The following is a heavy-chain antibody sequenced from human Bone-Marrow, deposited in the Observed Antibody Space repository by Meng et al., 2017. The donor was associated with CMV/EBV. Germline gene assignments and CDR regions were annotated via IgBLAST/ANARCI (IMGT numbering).Heavy chain of an antibody. J-gene: IGHJ4*02. CDR2: INKNGSST. D-gene: IGHD1-1*01. CDR3: AKDPRITTL. Sequence: LSCSASDVPFVNSDLTSVRQAPAKGLDWISAINKNGSSTSYATSVKGRFTISRDNSKNTLYLQMNSLRADDTAFYYCAKDPRITTLGGQGTLVTVSS. V-gene: IGHV3-23*01. CDR1: DVPFVNSD.